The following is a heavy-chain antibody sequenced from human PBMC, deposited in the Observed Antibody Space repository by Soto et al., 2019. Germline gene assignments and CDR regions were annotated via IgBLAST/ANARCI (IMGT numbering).Heavy chain of an antibody. V-gene: IGHV4-61*08. CDR1: GGSISSGGYY. CDR2: IYYSGST. CDR3: ARERRVNYYGMDV. Sequence: SETLSLTCTVSGGSISSGGYYWSWIRQPPGKGLEWIGYIYYSGSTNYNPSLKSRVTISVDTSKNQFSLKLSSVTAADTAVYYCARERRVNYYGMDVWGQGTTVTVSS. J-gene: IGHJ6*02. D-gene: IGHD6-13*01.